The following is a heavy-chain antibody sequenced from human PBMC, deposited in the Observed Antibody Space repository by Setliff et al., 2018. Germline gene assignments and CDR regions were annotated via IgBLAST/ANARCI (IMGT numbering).Heavy chain of an antibody. J-gene: IGHJ4*02. Sequence: SETPSLTCAVYGGSFSGYYWSWIRQPPGKRLEWIGEIIHSGSTNYNPSLKSRVTISMDTSKNQFSLKVSSVTAADTAVYYCAGSFSRREKFLLDYWGQGALVTVSS. CDR2: IIHSGST. CDR1: GGSFSGYY. V-gene: IGHV4-34*12. CDR3: AGSFSRREKFLLDY.